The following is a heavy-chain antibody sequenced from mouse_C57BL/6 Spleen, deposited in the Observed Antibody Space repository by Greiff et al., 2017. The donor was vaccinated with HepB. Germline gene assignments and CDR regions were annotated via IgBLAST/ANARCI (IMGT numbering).Heavy chain of an antibody. V-gene: IGHV5-9-1*02. CDR3: TSEPSPSYYGSSSWYFDV. J-gene: IGHJ1*03. CDR1: GFTFSSYA. Sequence: EVKLMESGEGLVKPGGSLKLSCAASGFTFSSYAMSWVRQTPEKRLEWVAYISSGGDDISSADPVKGRFTISRDNARNTLYLQMSSLTSEYTAMYYCTSEPSPSYYGSSSWYFDVWGTGTTVTVSS. CDR2: ISSGGDDI. D-gene: IGHD1-1*01.